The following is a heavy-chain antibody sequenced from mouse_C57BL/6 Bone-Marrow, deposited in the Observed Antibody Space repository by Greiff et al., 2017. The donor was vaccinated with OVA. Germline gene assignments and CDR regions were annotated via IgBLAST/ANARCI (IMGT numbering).Heavy chain of an antibody. CDR1: GYTFTDYY. J-gene: IGHJ2*01. CDR3: ARIPVTGPDY. D-gene: IGHD2-13*01. V-gene: IGHV1-26*01. Sequence: EVQLQQSGPELVKPGASVKISCKASGYTFTDYYMNWVKQSHGKSLEWIGDINPNNGGTSYNQKFKGKATLTVDKSSSTAYMELRSLTSEDSAVYYCARIPVTGPDYWGQGTTLTVSS. CDR2: INPNNGGT.